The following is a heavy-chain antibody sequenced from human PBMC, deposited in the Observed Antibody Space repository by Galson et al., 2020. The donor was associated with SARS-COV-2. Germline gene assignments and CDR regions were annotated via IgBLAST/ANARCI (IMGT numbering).Heavy chain of an antibody. V-gene: IGHV4-61*01. CDR1: GNSVSSSRYY. D-gene: IGHD3-22*01. J-gene: IGHJ4*02. CDR2: MYYTGNP. CDR3: ARITDSYDRWFDF. Sequence: SETLSLTCSVSGNSVSSSRYYWNCVRQPPGKGLEWIGNMYYTGNPNYNPSLKSRVTISVDASRNQFSLKLRSVTAADTAFYYCARITDSYDRWFDFWGQGTLVTVSS.